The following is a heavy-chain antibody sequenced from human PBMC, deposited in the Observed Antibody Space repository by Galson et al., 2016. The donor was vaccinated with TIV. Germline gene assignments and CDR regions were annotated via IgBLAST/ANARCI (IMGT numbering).Heavy chain of an antibody. Sequence: TLSLTCVVIGGSIRNGDYYWTWIRQPPGKGLEWIGYIYYSGTTNLNPSLRSRLDMSVDRSKNRFSLSLSSVTAADTAVYYCARDAGPYYHAVDIWGRGAMVTVSS. J-gene: IGHJ3*02. CDR3: ARDAGPYYHAVDI. CDR1: GGSIRNGDYY. D-gene: IGHD3-22*01. V-gene: IGHV4-30-4*01. CDR2: IYYSGTT.